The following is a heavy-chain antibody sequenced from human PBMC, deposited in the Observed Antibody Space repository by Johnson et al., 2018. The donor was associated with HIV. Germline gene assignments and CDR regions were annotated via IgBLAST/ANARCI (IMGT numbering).Heavy chain of an antibody. CDR3: ARDQRFWAFDI. D-gene: IGHD3-3*01. Sequence: QVQLVESGGGVVQPGRSLRLSCAASGFTFSSYAMHWVRQAPGKGLEWVAVISYDGSNKYYADSVKGRFTISRDNSKNTLYLQMNSLRAEDTAVYYCARDQRFWAFDIWGQGTMVTVSS. CDR1: GFTFSSYA. V-gene: IGHV3-30*04. J-gene: IGHJ3*02. CDR2: ISYDGSNK.